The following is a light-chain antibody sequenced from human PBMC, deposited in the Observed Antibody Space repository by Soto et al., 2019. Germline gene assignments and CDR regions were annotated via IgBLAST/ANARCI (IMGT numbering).Light chain of an antibody. Sequence: QSVMTQPPSVSAAPGQKVTISCSGSSSNIGGNSVSWYQQLPGTAPKLLIYDDNKRPSGVSNRFSGSKSGNTASLTISGLQAEDEAYYYCCSYAGSSYYVFGSGTKLTVL. V-gene: IGLV1-51*01. CDR1: SSNIGGNS. CDR3: CSYAGSSYYV. J-gene: IGLJ1*01. CDR2: DDN.